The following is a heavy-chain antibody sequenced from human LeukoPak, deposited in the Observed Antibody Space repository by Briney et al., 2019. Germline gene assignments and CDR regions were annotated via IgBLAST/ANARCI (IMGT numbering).Heavy chain of an antibody. CDR1: GYTFTNFA. CDR3: ARDAARITIFGVAGYFDY. D-gene: IGHD3-3*01. Sequence: ASVKVSCKASGYTFTNFAINWVRQAPGQRLEWMGWINAGNGNTKYSQKFQGRVTITRDTSASTAYMVLSSLRSEDTAVYYCARDAARITIFGVAGYFDYWGQETLVTVFS. V-gene: IGHV1-3*01. J-gene: IGHJ4*02. CDR2: INAGNGNT.